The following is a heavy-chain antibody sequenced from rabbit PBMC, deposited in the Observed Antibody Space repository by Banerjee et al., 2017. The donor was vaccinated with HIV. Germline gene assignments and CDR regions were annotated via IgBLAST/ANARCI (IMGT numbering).Heavy chain of an antibody. CDR3: GRDRDGDAGYGSLAL. CDR2: IDAGSSGST. CDR1: GFSFSSSYY. D-gene: IGHD6-1*01. Sequence: QSLEESGGDLVKPGASLTLTCTASGFSFSSSYYMCWVRQAPGKGLEWIACIDAGSSGSTWYASWVNGRFTISKTSSTTVTLQMTSLTAADTATYFCGRDRDGDAGYGSLALWGPGTLVTVS. V-gene: IGHV1S40*01. J-gene: IGHJ6*01.